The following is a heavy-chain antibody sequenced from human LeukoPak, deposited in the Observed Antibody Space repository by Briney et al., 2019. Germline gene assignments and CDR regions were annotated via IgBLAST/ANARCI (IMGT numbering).Heavy chain of an antibody. CDR1: GGTFSSYA. CDR3: ARDRDKSGSSDY. Sequence: ASVKVSCKASGGTFSSYAISWVRQAPGQGLEWMGGIIPIFGTANYAQKFQGRVTITADESTSTAYMELSSLRSEDTAVYYCARDRDKSGSSDYWGQGTLVTVSS. J-gene: IGHJ4*02. D-gene: IGHD3-22*01. V-gene: IGHV1-69*13. CDR2: IIPIFGTA.